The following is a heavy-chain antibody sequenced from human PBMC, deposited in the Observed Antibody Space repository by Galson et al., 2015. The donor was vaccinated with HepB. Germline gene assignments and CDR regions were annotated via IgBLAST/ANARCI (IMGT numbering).Heavy chain of an antibody. CDR1: GDSVSSNSAA. CDR2: TYYRSKWYN. CDR3: ARVDIGGSYYNSYYYMDV. V-gene: IGHV6-1*01. J-gene: IGHJ6*03. Sequence: CAISGDSVSSNSAAWNWIRQSPSRGLEWLGRTYYRSKWYNDYAVSVKSRITINPDTSKNQFSLQLNSVTPEDTAVYYCARVDIGGSYYNSYYYMDVWGKGTTATVSS. D-gene: IGHD1-26*01.